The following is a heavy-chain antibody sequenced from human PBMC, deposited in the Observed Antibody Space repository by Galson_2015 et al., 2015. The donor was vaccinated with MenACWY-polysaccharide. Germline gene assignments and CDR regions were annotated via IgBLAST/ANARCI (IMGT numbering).Heavy chain of an antibody. CDR3: AKDLRSGSGRPLFYYGMDV. Sequence: SLRLSCAASGFTFSSYAMNWVRQAPGKGLEWVSYISPRGDSTDYADSVKGRFTISRDNSKNTVFLQMNSLRADDTAVYYCAKDLRSGSGRPLFYYGMDVWGQGTTVTVSS. V-gene: IGHV3-23*01. CDR1: GFTFSSYA. CDR2: ISPRGDST. D-gene: IGHD3-10*01. J-gene: IGHJ6*02.